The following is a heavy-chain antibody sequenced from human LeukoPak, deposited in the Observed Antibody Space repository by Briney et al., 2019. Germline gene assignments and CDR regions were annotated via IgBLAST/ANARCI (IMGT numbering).Heavy chain of an antibody. J-gene: IGHJ4*02. Sequence: GASVKVSCKASGGTFTSYAVSWVRQAPGQGLEWMGAIIPIFDTANYAQKFQARVTITTDESTSTAYMELSSLRSEDTAVYYCAKEVGGTTYYFHSWGQGTLVTVSS. CDR1: GGTFTSYA. CDR2: IIPIFDTA. D-gene: IGHD1-14*01. CDR3: AKEVGGTTYYFHS. V-gene: IGHV1-69*05.